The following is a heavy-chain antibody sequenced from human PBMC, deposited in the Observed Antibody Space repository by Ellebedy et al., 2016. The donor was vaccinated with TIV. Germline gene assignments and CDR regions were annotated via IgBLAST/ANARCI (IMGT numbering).Heavy chain of an antibody. CDR3: AGGGGFLSDI. CDR2: ISSLSTHT. J-gene: IGHJ3*02. D-gene: IGHD4-23*01. Sequence: GESLKISCSASGFTFSDHSMSWVRQAPGRGLEWVSCISSLSTHTDYVDSVKGRFTVSRDNAKNSLYLQMNTFRSDDTAVYYCAGGGGFLSDIWGQGTMVTVSS. V-gene: IGHV3-21*06. CDR1: GFTFSDHS.